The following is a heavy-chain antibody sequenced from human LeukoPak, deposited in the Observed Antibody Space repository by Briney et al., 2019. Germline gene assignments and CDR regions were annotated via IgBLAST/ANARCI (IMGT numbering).Heavy chain of an antibody. D-gene: IGHD6-19*01. V-gene: IGHV4-59*01. J-gene: IGHJ1*01. CDR1: GGSISSYY. CDR2: ISYSGDT. CDR3: ARGSGWYPH. Sequence: SETLSLTCTVSGGSISSYYCSWIRQPPGKGLEYIGYISYSGDTKYNPSLKSRLSMSVDTSKNQCSLMLTSVTAADTAVYYCARGSGWYPHWGQGTLVTVSS.